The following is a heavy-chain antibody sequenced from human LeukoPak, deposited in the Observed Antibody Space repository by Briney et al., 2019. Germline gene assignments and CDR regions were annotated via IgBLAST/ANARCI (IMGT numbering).Heavy chain of an antibody. J-gene: IGHJ3*02. D-gene: IGHD5-18*01. CDR3: ARQGGDTAMVDDAFDI. CDR2: IYPGDSDT. CDR1: GYSFTSYW. Sequence: GESLKISCKGSGYSFTSYWIGWVRQMPGKGLEWMGIIYPGDSDTRYSPSFQGQVTISADKSISTAYLQWSSLKASDTAMYYCARQGGDTAMVDDAFDIWGQGTMVTVSS. V-gene: IGHV5-51*01.